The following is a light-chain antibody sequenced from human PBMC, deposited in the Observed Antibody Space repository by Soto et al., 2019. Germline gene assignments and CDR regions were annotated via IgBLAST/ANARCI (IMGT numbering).Light chain of an antibody. V-gene: IGLV2-14*03. CDR3: SSYSSSSPVV. J-gene: IGLJ2*01. CDR2: DVS. Sequence: QSVLTQPASVSGSPGQSITISCTGSSSDVGGYKSVSWYQQHPGKAPKLIIYDVSDRPSGVSNRFSGSKSDNTASLTISGLQAEDEADYYCSSYSSSSPVVFGGGTKLTVL. CDR1: SSDVGGYKS.